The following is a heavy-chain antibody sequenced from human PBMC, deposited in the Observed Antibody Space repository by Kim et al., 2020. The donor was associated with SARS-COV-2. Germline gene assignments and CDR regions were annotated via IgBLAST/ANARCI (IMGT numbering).Heavy chain of an antibody. CDR3: AKKVIAGAENFFDP. V-gene: IGHV3-23*01. CDR2: ISADGATI. D-gene: IGHD6-19*01. CDR1: GFTFNIYA. J-gene: IGHJ5*02. Sequence: GGSLRLSCAASGFTFNIYAITWVRQAPGKGLEWVSAISADGATIYYADSVRGRFTISRDNSKHTLYLQMNSLRAEDTAVYFCAKKVIAGAENFFDPWGQGTLVTVSS.